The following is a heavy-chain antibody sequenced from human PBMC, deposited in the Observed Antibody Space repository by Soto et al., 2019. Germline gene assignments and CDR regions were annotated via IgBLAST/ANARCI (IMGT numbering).Heavy chain of an antibody. V-gene: IGHV3-48*03. CDR2: INTSGGSV. CDR1: GFTFSSYD. J-gene: IGHJ6*01. CDR3: VRDNGAMDV. D-gene: IGHD3-10*01. Sequence: EVQLVESGGGLVQPGGSLRLSCAASGFTFSSYDMNWVRQAPGKGLEWISRINTSGGSVYYADSVRGRFTISRDNAKNSLYLQINSLTAADTAVYYCVRDNGAMDV.